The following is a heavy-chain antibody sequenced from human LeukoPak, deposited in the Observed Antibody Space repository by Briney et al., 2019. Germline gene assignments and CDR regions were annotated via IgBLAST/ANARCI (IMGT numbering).Heavy chain of an antibody. J-gene: IGHJ4*02. CDR2: ISSSGSYI. D-gene: IGHD6-6*01. CDR3: GRGTYRSSSPSIGMPYYLDY. CDR1: GFTFTRYS. Sequence: GGSLRLSCAASGFTFTRYSMIWVRQAPGKGVEWVSSISSSGSYIFYAQSVEGRFIIARDNAKNSHYLQMNSLRVDDTAVYFCGRGTYRSSSPSIGMPYYLDYRGQRILVTVSS. V-gene: IGHV3-21*01.